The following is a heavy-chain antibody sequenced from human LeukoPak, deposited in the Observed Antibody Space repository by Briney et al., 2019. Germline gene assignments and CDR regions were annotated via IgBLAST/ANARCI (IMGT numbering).Heavy chain of an antibody. CDR1: GYTFTTYY. Sequence: EASVKVSCKASGYTFTTYYMHWVRQAPGQGLEWMGIINPSGGSTSYAQKFQGRVTITRDTSTSTAYMELSSLRSEDTAVYYCARGPMGTVDYYYYYYMDVWGKGTTVTVSS. V-gene: IGHV1-46*01. D-gene: IGHD4-23*01. CDR3: ARGPMGTVDYYYYYYMDV. J-gene: IGHJ6*03. CDR2: INPSGGST.